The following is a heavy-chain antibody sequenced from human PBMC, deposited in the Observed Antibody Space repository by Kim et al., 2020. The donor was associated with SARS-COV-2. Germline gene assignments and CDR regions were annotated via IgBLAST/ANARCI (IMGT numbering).Heavy chain of an antibody. CDR3: ARRSHSGSYYYYFDY. V-gene: IGHV4-39*01. J-gene: IGHJ4*02. Sequence: PSRKSRVTTSVDTSKNQFSLKLSSVTAADTAVYYCARRSHSGSYYYYFDYWGQGTLVTVSS. D-gene: IGHD1-26*01.